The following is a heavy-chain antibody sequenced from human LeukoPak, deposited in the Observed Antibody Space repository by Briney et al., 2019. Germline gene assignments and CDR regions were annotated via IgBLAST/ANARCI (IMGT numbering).Heavy chain of an antibody. CDR1: GYSFTNYW. Sequence: GESLKISCKGSGYSFTNYWIGWVRQMPGKGLEWMGIIYPGDSDTRYSPSFQGQVTISADKSISPAYLQWSSLKASDTAMYYCARHGCSTTSCAQFDPWGQGTLVTVSS. D-gene: IGHD2-2*01. J-gene: IGHJ5*02. V-gene: IGHV5-51*01. CDR2: IYPGDSDT. CDR3: ARHGCSTTSCAQFDP.